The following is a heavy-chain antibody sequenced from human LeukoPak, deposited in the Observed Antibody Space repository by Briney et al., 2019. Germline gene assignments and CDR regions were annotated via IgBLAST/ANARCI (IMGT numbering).Heavy chain of an antibody. CDR1: GFTFSSYW. V-gene: IGHV3-7*01. Sequence: GGSLRLSCAASGFTFSSYWMSWVRQAPGKGLEWVANIKQDGSEKYYVDSVKGRFTISRDNAKNSLYLQMNSLRAEDTAVYYCARGMTTVVSSYYYYYMDVCGKGTTVTVSS. CDR2: IKQDGSEK. CDR3: ARGMTTVVSSYYYYYMDV. J-gene: IGHJ6*03. D-gene: IGHD4-23*01.